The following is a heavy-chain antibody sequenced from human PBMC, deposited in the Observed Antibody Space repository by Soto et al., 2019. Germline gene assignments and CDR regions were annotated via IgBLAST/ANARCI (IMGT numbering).Heavy chain of an antibody. Sequence: QMQLVQSGAEVKKPGSSVKVSCKASGGTLSSFINYPINWVRQAPGQGLEWMGGIVPNVGTVNYAQKFQGRVTITADTSTGTAYMELSSLRSEDTALYYCARRDTSGFLRYFDNWGQGTLFTVAS. J-gene: IGHJ4*02. CDR2: IVPNVGTV. CDR3: ARRDTSGFLRYFDN. V-gene: IGHV1-69*06. D-gene: IGHD3-3*01. CDR1: GGTLSSFINYP.